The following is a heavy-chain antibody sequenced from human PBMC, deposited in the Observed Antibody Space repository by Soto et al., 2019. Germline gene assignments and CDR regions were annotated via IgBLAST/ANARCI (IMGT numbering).Heavy chain of an antibody. CDR3: TSSYSSSSSPDY. CDR1: GGSLRNYY. CDR2: VYHSGST. D-gene: IGHD2-15*01. V-gene: IGHV4-59*01. J-gene: IGHJ4*02. Sequence: SESMSLTCSVSGGSLRNYYWNWIRQPPGRGLEWIGYVYHSGSTNYNPSLKSRVSMSVDVSRNHFSLTLHSVTAADTAVYFCTSSYSSSSSPDYWGQGTLVTVSS.